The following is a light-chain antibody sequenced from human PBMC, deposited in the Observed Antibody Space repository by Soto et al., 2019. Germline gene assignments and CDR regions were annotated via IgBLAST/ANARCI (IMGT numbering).Light chain of an antibody. CDR2: AAS. CDR1: QGISTW. Sequence: DIQMTQSPSFVSASVGDRVTITCRASQGISTWLAWYQQKPGKAPNLLIYAASNLQNGVPSRFSGSGSGTDFSLTISCLQPDESATYYCQQTNTFPLSFGPGTNVDVK. V-gene: IGKV1-12*01. J-gene: IGKJ3*01. CDR3: QQTNTFPLS.